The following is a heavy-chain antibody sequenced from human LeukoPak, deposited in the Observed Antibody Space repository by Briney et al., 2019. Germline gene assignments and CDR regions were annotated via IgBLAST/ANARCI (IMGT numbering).Heavy chain of an antibody. J-gene: IGHJ4*02. D-gene: IGHD5-18*01. V-gene: IGHV3-20*01. CDR3: ARMANFGDVDTAMVLYYFDY. CDR2: INWNGGST. Sequence: GGSLRLSCAASGFTFSRDWMHWVRQAPGKGLVWVSGINWNGGSTGYADSVKGRFTISRDNAKNSLYLQMNSLRDEDTALYHCARMANFGDVDTAMVLYYFDYWGQGTLVTVSS. CDR1: GFTFSRDW.